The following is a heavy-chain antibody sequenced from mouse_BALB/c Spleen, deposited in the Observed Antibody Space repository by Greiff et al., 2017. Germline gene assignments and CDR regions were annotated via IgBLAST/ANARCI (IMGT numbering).Heavy chain of an antibody. Sequence: VNVVESGPGLVAPSQSLSITCTVSGFSLTSYGVHWVRQPPGKGLEWLGVIWAGGSTNYNSALMSRLSISKDNSKSQVFLKMNSLQTDDTAMYYCASVYYAPFAYWGQGTLVTVSA. CDR3: ASVYYAPFAY. V-gene: IGHV2-9*02. CDR2: IWAGGST. J-gene: IGHJ3*01. CDR1: GFSLTSYG. D-gene: IGHD1-1*02.